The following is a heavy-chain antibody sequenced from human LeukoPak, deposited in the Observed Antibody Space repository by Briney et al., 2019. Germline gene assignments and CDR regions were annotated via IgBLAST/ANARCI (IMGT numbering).Heavy chain of an antibody. CDR2: ISANGDTT. V-gene: IGHV3-23*01. CDR1: GFTFSNYA. CDR3: VKDFWPARDGGGYYSPFEY. J-gene: IGHJ4*02. D-gene: IGHD3-22*01. Sequence: GGSLRLPCAASGFTFSNYAMNWVRQAPGKGLEWVSGISANGDTTYYVDSVRGRFTISRDNSKNSVFLQMNSLRDADTAVYYCVKDFWPARDGGGYYSPFEYWGEGTLVTVSS.